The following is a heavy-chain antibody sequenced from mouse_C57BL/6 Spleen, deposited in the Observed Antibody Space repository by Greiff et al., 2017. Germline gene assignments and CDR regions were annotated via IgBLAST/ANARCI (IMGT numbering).Heavy chain of an antibody. D-gene: IGHD1-1*01. Sequence: EVMLVESGGGLVKPGGSLKLSCAASGFTFSDYGMHWVRQAPEKGLEWVAYISSGSSTIYYADTVKGRFTISRDNAKNTLFLQMTSLRSEDTAMYYCARRRNYYGSRGMDYWGQGTSVTVSS. CDR3: ARRRNYYGSRGMDY. CDR1: GFTFSDYG. CDR2: ISSGSSTI. J-gene: IGHJ4*01. V-gene: IGHV5-17*01.